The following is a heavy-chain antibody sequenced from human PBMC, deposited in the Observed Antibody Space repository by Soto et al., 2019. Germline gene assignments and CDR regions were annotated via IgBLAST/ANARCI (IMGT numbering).Heavy chain of an antibody. D-gene: IGHD2-15*01. CDR2: IIPIFGTA. Sequence: SVKVSCKASGGTFSSYAISWVRQAPGQGLEWMGGIIPIFGTANYAQKFQGRVTITRDTSASTAYMELSSLRSEDTAVYYCARDQVGCSGGSCYYYYGMDVWGQGTTVTVSS. CDR1: GGTFSSYA. V-gene: IGHV1-69*05. J-gene: IGHJ6*02. CDR3: ARDQVGCSGGSCYYYYGMDV.